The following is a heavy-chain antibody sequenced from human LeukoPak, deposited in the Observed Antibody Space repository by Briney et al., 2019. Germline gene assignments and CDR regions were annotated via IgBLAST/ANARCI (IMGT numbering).Heavy chain of an antibody. CDR2: IRYDGSNK. J-gene: IGHJ1*01. D-gene: IGHD2-15*01. Sequence: GGSLRLSCAASGFTFSSYGMHWVRQAPGKGLEWVAFIRYDGSNKYHADSVKGRFTISRDNSKNTLYLQMNSLRAEDTAVYYCAKGRYCSGGSCWGYFQHWGQGTLVTVSS. CDR3: AKGRYCSGGSCWGYFQH. CDR1: GFTFSSYG. V-gene: IGHV3-30*02.